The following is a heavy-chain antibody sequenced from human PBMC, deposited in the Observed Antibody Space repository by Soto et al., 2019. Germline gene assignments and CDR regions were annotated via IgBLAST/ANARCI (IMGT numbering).Heavy chain of an antibody. D-gene: IGHD2-2*01. Sequence: PGGSLRLSCAASGFTFSSYGMHWVRQAPGKGLEWVAVISYDGSNKYYADSVKGRFTISRDNSKNTLYLQMNSLRAEDTAVYYCEKDSRRFVVVPAAMGRYWGQGTLVTVSS. CDR3: EKDSRRFVVVPAAMGRY. V-gene: IGHV3-30*18. CDR2: ISYDGSNK. CDR1: GFTFSSYG. J-gene: IGHJ4*02.